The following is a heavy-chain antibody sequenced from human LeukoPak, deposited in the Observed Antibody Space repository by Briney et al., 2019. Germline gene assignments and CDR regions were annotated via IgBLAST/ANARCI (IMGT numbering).Heavy chain of an antibody. J-gene: IGHJ4*02. CDR1: GFTFSDYY. Sequence: GGSLRLSCAASGFTFSDYYMSWIRQAPGKGLEWVSYISSSGSTIYYADSVKGRFTISRDNAKNSLYLQMNSLRAEDTAVYYCAKGRPALWFGELFVGSDFDYWGQGTLVTVSP. D-gene: IGHD3-10*01. CDR3: AKGRPALWFGELFVGSDFDY. CDR2: ISSSGSTI. V-gene: IGHV3-11*04.